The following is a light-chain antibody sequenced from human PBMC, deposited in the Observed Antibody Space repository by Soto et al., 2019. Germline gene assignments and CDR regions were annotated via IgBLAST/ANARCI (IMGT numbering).Light chain of an antibody. J-gene: IGKJ1*01. Sequence: DIQMTQSPSTLSASVGDRVTITCRASQSITNSLVWYQQKPGKAPKLLIYEASSLKSGVPSRFSGSGSGTEYTLTISSLQPDDSATYYCQQYNGYWTFGQGTKVEIK. CDR3: QQYNGYWT. CDR2: EAS. V-gene: IGKV1-5*03. CDR1: QSITNS.